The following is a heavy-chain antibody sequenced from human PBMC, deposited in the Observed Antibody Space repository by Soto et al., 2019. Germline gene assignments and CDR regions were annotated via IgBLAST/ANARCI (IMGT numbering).Heavy chain of an antibody. CDR1: GDSISSYY. Sequence: PSETLSLTCTVSGDSISSYYWNWIRQPPGKGPEWTGYISYSGSTNYNPSLKSRVTISVDTSKNQFSLKLSSVTAADTAVYYCARRGNWGSDEFDYWGQGTLVTVSS. CDR2: ISYSGST. CDR3: ARRGNWGSDEFDY. J-gene: IGHJ4*02. V-gene: IGHV4-59*08. D-gene: IGHD7-27*01.